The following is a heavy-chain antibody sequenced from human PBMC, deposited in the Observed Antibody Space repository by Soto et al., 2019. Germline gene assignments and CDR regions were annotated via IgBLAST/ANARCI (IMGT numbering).Heavy chain of an antibody. CDR1: GYTFTSYG. CDR2: ISAYNGNT. CDR3: AIGHHYDSSGRGY. Sequence: QVQLVQSGAEVKKPGASVKVSCKASGYTFTSYGISWVRQAPGQGLEWMGWISAYNGNTNYAQKLQGRVTMTTDTASSTADMELRSRRSDDTAVYYCAIGHHYDSSGRGYWGQGTLVTVSS. V-gene: IGHV1-18*01. J-gene: IGHJ4*02. D-gene: IGHD3-22*01.